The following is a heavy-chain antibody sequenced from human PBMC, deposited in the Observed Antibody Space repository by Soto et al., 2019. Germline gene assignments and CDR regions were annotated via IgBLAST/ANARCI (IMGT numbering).Heavy chain of an antibody. CDR1: GGTFSSYA. D-gene: IGHD2-21*02. J-gene: IGHJ4*02. Sequence: SVKVSCKASGGTFSSYAISWVRQAPGQGLEWMGGIIPIFGTANYAQKFQGRVTITADESTSTDYMELSSLRSEDTAVYYCARDLFAYCGGDCYSAGYWGQGTLVTVSS. V-gene: IGHV1-69*13. CDR2: IIPIFGTA. CDR3: ARDLFAYCGGDCYSAGY.